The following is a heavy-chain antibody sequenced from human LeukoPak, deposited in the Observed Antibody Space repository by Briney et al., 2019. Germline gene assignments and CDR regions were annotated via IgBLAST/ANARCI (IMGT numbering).Heavy chain of an antibody. CDR2: IYYSGST. CDR3: ARSPGRGAYFDY. J-gene: IGHJ4*02. CDR1: GGSISNYY. V-gene: IGHV4-59*01. D-gene: IGHD1-26*01. Sequence: SETLSLTCTVSGGSISNYYWSWIRQPPGKGLEWIGYIYYSGSTNYNPSLKSRVTIAVDTSKNQFSLKLSSVTAADTAVYYCARSPGRGAYFDYWGQGTLVTVSS.